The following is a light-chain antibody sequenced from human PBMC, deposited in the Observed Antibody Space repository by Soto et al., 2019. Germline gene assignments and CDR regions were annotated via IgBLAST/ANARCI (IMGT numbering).Light chain of an antibody. CDR1: QSVFSN. CDR3: QQYKNWPL. CDR2: GAS. V-gene: IGKV3-15*01. J-gene: IGKJ5*01. Sequence: EIVLTQSPGILSVSPGDRATLSCRASQSVFSNLAWYQQTPGQAPRLLLYGASTRATGIPARFSGSGGGTDFTLTISSVQSEDFAVYYCQQYKNWPLFGQGTRLEIK.